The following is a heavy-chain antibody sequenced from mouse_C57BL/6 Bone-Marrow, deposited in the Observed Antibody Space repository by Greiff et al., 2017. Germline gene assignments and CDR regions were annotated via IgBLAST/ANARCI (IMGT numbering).Heavy chain of an antibody. V-gene: IGHV1-69*01. CDR1: GYTFTSYW. CDR3: ATTGFDY. J-gene: IGHJ2*01. Sequence: QVQLQQPGAELVMPGASVKLSCKASGYTFTSYWMHWVKQRPGQGLEWIGEVDPSDSYTNYNQKFKGKSTLTVDKSSSAAYMQLSSLTSEDSAVYYCATTGFDYWGQGTTLTVSS. CDR2: VDPSDSYT. D-gene: IGHD4-1*02.